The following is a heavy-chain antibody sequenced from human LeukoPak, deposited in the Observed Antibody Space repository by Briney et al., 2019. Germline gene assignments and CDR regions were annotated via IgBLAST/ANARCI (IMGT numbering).Heavy chain of an antibody. D-gene: IGHD6-19*01. CDR2: ISSSSSYI. J-gene: IGHJ4*02. CDR1: GFTFSSYS. Sequence: GGSLRLSCAASGFTFSSYSMNWVRQAPGKGLEWVSSISSSSSYIYYADSVKGRFTISRDNAKNSLYLQMNSLRAEDTAVYYCARAGIAVAGSDYWGQGTLVTVSS. V-gene: IGHV3-21*01. CDR3: ARAGIAVAGSDY.